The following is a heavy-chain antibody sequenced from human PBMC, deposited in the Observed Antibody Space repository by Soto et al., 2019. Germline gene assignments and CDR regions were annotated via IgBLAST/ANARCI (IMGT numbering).Heavy chain of an antibody. D-gene: IGHD2-2*01. CDR2: IRSKANSNTI. CDR1: GFTFSDSA. V-gene: IGHV3-73*02. Sequence: EVQLVESGGGLVQPGGSLKLSCAASGFTFSDSAIHWVRQASGKGLEWVGRIRSKANSNTIAYAASVKGRFIISRDDSKHTAYLKRNRLKTEDTGVYYCTPDRVAGYCSSSSCYAFWGQGTLVTVSS. CDR3: TPDRVAGYCSSSSCYAF. J-gene: IGHJ4*02.